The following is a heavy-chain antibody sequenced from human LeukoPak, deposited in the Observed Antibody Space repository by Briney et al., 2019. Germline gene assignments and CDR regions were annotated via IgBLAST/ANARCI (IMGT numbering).Heavy chain of an antibody. D-gene: IGHD2-2*01. CDR1: GYTFTSYY. CDR3: ARDSVVPAAISTWYYYMDV. J-gene: IGHJ6*03. CDR2: IIPIFGTA. Sequence: SVKVSCKASGYTFTSYYMHWVRQAPGQGLEWMGGIIPIFGTANYAQKFQGRVTITADESTSTAYMELSSLRSEDTAVYYCARDSVVPAAISTWYYYMDVWGKGTTVTVSS. V-gene: IGHV1-69*13.